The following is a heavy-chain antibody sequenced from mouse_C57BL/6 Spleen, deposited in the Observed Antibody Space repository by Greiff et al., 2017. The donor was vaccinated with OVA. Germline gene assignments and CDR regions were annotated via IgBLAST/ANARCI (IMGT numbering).Heavy chain of an antibody. J-gene: IGHJ1*03. V-gene: IGHV1-81*01. Sequence: VQLQQSGAELARPGASVKLSCKASGYTFTSYGISWVKQRTGQGLEWIGEIYPRSGNTYYNEKFKGKATLTADKSSSTAYMELRSLTSEDSAVYFCAHYDGYDWYFDVWGTGTTVTVAS. CDR2: IYPRSGNT. CDR3: AHYDGYDWYFDV. CDR1: GYTFTSYG. D-gene: IGHD2-3*01.